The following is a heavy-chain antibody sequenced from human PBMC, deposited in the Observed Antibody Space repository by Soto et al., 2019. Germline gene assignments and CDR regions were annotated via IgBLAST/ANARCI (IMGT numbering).Heavy chain of an antibody. CDR2: ISGNGGDYT. V-gene: IGHV3-23*01. D-gene: IGHD2-2*01. CDR1: GFTFSTYA. J-gene: IGHJ4*02. Sequence: GRSLRLSCAASGFTFSTYAMSWVRQARRKGLEWVSAISGNGGDYTYYADSVKGRFTISRDNSKNTLYLQMNSLRAEDTAVYYCVPLCRYCSTTTPSWRQGPLVTSPQ. CDR3: VPLCRYCSTTTPS.